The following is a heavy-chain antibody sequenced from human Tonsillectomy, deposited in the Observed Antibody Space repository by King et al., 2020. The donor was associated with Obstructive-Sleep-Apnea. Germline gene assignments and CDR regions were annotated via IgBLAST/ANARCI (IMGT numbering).Heavy chain of an antibody. V-gene: IGHV4-4*02. CDR3: AKEKTGAGHFDF. D-gene: IGHD1-26*01. CDR2: IYHSGST. CDR1: GDSISSSNW. Sequence: QLQESGPRLVKPSGTLSLTCAVSGDSISSSNWWSWVRQPPGKGLEWIGEIYHSGSTNYNPSLKSRVTISVDKSKNQLSLKLSSVTAAGTAVYYCAKEKTGAGHFDFWGQGTLVTVSS. J-gene: IGHJ4*02.